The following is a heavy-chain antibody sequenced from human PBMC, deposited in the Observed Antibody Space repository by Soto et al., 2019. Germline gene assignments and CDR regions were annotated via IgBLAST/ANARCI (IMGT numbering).Heavy chain of an antibody. V-gene: IGHV4-31*03. J-gene: IGHJ3*02. D-gene: IGHD3-22*01. CDR2: IYFRGNT. CDR3: AREGGSYDSGGYLIRGAFDI. CDR1: GDSISRIDYY. Sequence: PSETLSLTCSVSGDSISRIDYYWTWIRQHPEKGLEWIGNIYFRGNTYYSPSLESRLTISVDTSKNQFSLKLTSVTVADTAVYYCAREGGSYDSGGYLIRGAFDIWGQGTMVTVS.